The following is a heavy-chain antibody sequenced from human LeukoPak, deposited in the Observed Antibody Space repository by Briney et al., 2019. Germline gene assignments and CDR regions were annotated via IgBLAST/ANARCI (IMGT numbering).Heavy chain of an antibody. CDR2: IDPNTGAT. Sequence: ASVKVSCKTSGYTFTAHFLHWARQAPGQGLEWMGRIDPNTGATGIPHKFQGRVTMTRDTSISTASTELNRLRSDDTAVYYCATAPLNGYTSGWYSFDYWGQGTLVTVSS. J-gene: IGHJ4*02. CDR1: GYTFTAHF. D-gene: IGHD6-19*01. V-gene: IGHV1-2*06. CDR3: ATAPLNGYTSGWYSFDY.